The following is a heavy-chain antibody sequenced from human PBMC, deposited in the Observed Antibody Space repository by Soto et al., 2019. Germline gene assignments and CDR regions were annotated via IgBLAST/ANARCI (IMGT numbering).Heavy chain of an antibody. CDR1: GFTFNHYA. CDR2: VSGRGGST. V-gene: IGHV3-23*01. CDR3: AKDSTVTTSLYFYYYGFDV. J-gene: IGHJ6*02. D-gene: IGHD4-17*01. Sequence: VHLLESGGGLVQPGGSLRLACTASGFTFNHYAMSWVRQAPGKGLEWVSAVSGRGGSTKYADSVKGRFIISRDNSTSTLYLQMASLRGEDTAVYYCAKDSTVTTSLYFYYYGFDVWGQGNTVTVSS.